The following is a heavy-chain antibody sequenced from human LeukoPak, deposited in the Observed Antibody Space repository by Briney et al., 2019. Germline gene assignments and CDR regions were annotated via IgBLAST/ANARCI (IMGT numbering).Heavy chain of an antibody. CDR1: GGSFSGYY. J-gene: IGHJ3*02. CDR2: INHSGST. V-gene: IGHV4-34*01. D-gene: IGHD2-2*01. Sequence: SETLSLTCAVYGGSFSGYYWSWLRQPPGKGLEWIGEINHSGSTNYNPSLKSRVTISVDTSKNQFSLKLSSVTAADTAVYYCAREVGYCSSTSCPDAFDIWGQGTMVTVSS. CDR3: AREVGYCSSTSCPDAFDI.